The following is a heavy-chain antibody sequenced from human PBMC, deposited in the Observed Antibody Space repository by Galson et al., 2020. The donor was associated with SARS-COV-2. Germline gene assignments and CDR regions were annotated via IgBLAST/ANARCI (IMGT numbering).Heavy chain of an antibody. J-gene: IGHJ5*01. V-gene: IGHV1-18*01. Sequence: ASVKVSCKASGYTFTSYGITWVRQAPGQGLEWMGWISPNNGNINYAQKVQGRVTMTTDTSTSTAYMELRSLRSDDTAVYYCARVYSSIVATGGGDWFDSWAQGTQVIVSS. D-gene: IGHD2-15*01. CDR1: GYTFTSYG. CDR2: ISPNNGNI. CDR3: ARVYSSIVATGGGDWFDS.